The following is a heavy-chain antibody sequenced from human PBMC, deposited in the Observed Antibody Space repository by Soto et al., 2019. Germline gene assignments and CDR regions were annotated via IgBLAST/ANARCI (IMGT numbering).Heavy chain of an antibody. Sequence: QVQLVESGGGLVKPGGSLRLSCAASGFTFSDHYMTWIRQAPGKGLEWVSYISTSSYTDYADSVKGRFTISSDTAKNSLYLQMNSLRAEDTAVYYCARGASGGSDCNYYYYYGMDVWGHGTTVTVSS. CDR3: ARGASGGSDCNYYYYYGMDV. J-gene: IGHJ6*02. CDR1: GFTFSDHY. D-gene: IGHD2-21*02. V-gene: IGHV3-11*05. CDR2: ISTSSYT.